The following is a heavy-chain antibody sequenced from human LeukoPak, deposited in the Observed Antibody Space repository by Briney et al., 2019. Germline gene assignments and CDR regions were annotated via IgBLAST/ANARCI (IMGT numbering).Heavy chain of an antibody. V-gene: IGHV3-74*01. CDR1: GFTFSSYW. Sequence: GGSLRLSCAASGFTFSSYWMHWVRQAPGKGLVWVSRINSDGSSTSYADSVKGRFTISRDNAKNTLYLQMNSLRAEDTAVYYCARDFRPPSRITTYYYDSSGQDFDYWGQGTLVTVSS. CDR2: INSDGSST. CDR3: ARDFRPPSRITTYYYDSSGQDFDY. D-gene: IGHD3-22*01. J-gene: IGHJ4*02.